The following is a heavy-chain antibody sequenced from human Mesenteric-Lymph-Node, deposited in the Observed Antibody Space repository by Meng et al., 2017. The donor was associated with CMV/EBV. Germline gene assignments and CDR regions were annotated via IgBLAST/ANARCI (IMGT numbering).Heavy chain of an antibody. Sequence: GGSLRLSCAASGFTFSSYGMHWVRQAPGKGLEWVTFIQYDGSKKYYTDSVKGRFTISRDNAKNSLYLQMDSLRVEDTAVYYCARDRLEGSYSGPGYWGQGTLVTVSS. V-gene: IGHV3-30*02. D-gene: IGHD1-26*01. J-gene: IGHJ4*02. CDR1: GFTFSSYG. CDR2: IQYDGSKK. CDR3: ARDRLEGSYSGPGY.